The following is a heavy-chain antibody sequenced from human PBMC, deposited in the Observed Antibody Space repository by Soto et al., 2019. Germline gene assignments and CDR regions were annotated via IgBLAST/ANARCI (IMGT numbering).Heavy chain of an antibody. CDR1: GFTFSSYG. CDR3: AKGGSSSGIGYFDL. V-gene: IGHV3-30*18. D-gene: IGHD6-6*01. CDR2: ISYDGSNK. Sequence: QVQLVESGGGVVQPGRSLRLSCAASGFTFSSYGMHWVRQAPGKGLEWVAVISYDGSNKYYADSVKGRFTISRDNSKNTLYLQMNSRRAEDTAVYYCAKGGSSSGIGYFDLWGRGTLVTVSS. J-gene: IGHJ2*01.